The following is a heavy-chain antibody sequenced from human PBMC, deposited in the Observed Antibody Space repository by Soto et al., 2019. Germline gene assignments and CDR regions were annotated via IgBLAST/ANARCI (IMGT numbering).Heavy chain of an antibody. CDR3: ARVPKGSGLYWFYP. D-gene: IGHD6-19*01. CDR2: INSDGSST. Sequence: GGSLRLSCAASGFTFSSYWMHWVRQAPGKGLVWVSRINSDGSSTSYADSVKGRFTISRDNAKNTLYLQMNSLRAEDTAVYYCARVPKGSGLYWFYPWFQGTLLTVSS. V-gene: IGHV3-74*01. CDR1: GFTFSSYW. J-gene: IGHJ5*02.